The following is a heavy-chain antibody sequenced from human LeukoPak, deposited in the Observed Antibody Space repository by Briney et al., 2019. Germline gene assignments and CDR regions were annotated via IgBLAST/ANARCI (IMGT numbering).Heavy chain of an antibody. J-gene: IGHJ4*02. CDR3: AKDQEAEAVAGTGFDY. CDR1: GFTFSDYY. D-gene: IGHD6-19*01. CDR2: ISGSGGST. V-gene: IGHV3-23*01. Sequence: PGGSLRLSCAASGFTFSDYYMNWVRQAPGKGLEWVSAISGSGGSTYYADSVKGRFTISRDNSKNTLYLQMNSLRAEDTAVYYCAKDQEAEAVAGTGFDYWGQGTLVTVSS.